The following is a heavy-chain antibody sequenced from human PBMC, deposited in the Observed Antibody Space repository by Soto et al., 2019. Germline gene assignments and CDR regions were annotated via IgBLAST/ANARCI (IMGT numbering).Heavy chain of an antibody. CDR3: ARVLNYYDNWFDP. V-gene: IGHV4-30-4*01. Sequence: SETLSLTCPFSGCSISSGDYYWSWTRQPPGKGLEWIGYIHYSGSTYYNPSLKSRVTISVDTSKNQFSLKLSSVTAADTAVYYCARVLNYYDNWFDPWGQGTLVTSPQ. CDR2: IHYSGST. CDR1: GCSISSGDYY. J-gene: IGHJ5*02. D-gene: IGHD3-22*01.